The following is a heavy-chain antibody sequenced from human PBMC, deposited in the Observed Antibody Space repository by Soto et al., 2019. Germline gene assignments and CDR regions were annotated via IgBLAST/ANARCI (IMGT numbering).Heavy chain of an antibody. CDR2: ISYDGANK. D-gene: IGHD6-19*01. Sequence: QVQLVESGGGVVQPGRSLRLSCAASRFTFSSFGMYWVRQAPGKGLEWVAVISYDGANKYYADSVKGRFTISRDNSKNTLYLQMNSLRVEDTAVFYCAKPTVPFGRAAVAGPFEHWGQGTLVTVSS. J-gene: IGHJ4*02. V-gene: IGHV3-30*18. CDR1: RFTFSSFG. CDR3: AKPTVPFGRAAVAGPFEH.